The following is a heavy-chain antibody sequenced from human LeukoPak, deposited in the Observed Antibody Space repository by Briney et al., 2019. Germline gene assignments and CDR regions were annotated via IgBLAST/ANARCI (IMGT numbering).Heavy chain of an antibody. D-gene: IGHD3-10*01. Sequence: PGGSLRLSCAASGFTFNTYYMSWVRQAPGKGLEWVSSISGSGGNTQYADSVKGRFTISRDNSKNTLFLQMNSLRGEDTAVYYCAKGGGGFIDYWGQGTLVTVSS. CDR1: GFTFNTYY. V-gene: IGHV3-23*01. CDR3: AKGGGGFIDY. J-gene: IGHJ4*02. CDR2: ISGSGGNT.